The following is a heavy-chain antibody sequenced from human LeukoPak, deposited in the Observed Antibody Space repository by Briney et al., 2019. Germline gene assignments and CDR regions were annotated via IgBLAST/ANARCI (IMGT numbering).Heavy chain of an antibody. V-gene: IGHV4-34*01. CDR2: TNHSGST. Sequence: SETLSLTCAVYGGSFSGYYWSWIRQPPGKGLEWIGETNHSGSTNYNPSLKSRVTISVDTSKSQFSLKLSSVTAADTAVYYCARRYRVARGWFDPWGQGTLVTVSS. D-gene: IGHD3-3*01. J-gene: IGHJ5*02. CDR3: ARRYRVARGWFDP. CDR1: GGSFSGYY.